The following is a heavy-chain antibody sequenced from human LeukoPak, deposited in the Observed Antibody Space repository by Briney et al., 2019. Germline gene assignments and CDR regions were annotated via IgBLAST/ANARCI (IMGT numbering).Heavy chain of an antibody. CDR3: AKDLRYDLPVDY. V-gene: IGHV3-23*01. D-gene: IGHD2-2*01. J-gene: IGHJ4*02. CDR1: GFTFSNFD. Sequence: QPGGSLRLSCAASGFTFSNFDMSWVRQAPGKGLEWVSAISGSGGSTFYADSVKGRFVISRDNSENTLYLHMNSLRAADTAVYYCAKDLRYDLPVDYWGQGTLVTVSS. CDR2: ISGSGGST.